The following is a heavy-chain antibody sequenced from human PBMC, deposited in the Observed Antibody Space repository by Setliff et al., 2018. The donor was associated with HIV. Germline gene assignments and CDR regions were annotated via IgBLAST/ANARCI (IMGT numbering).Heavy chain of an antibody. V-gene: IGHV3-21*01. D-gene: IGHD4-17*01. CDR1: GFTFSKFS. CDR2: ITSTSRYI. Sequence: PWGSLRLSCAASGFTFSKFSMSWVRQAPGKGLEWVSSITSTSRYIDYADSLRGRFTISRDNARNSLYLHLRALGAEDTAIYYCARDAYGDSYFDYWGQGTLVTVSS. CDR3: ARDAYGDSYFDY. J-gene: IGHJ4*02.